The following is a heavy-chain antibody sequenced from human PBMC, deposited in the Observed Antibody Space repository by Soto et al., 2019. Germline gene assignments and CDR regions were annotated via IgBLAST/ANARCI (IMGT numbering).Heavy chain of an antibody. D-gene: IGHD1-26*01. CDR3: ARDECWNSGSYYFDY. CDR2: ISGYSGNT. J-gene: IGHJ4*01. CDR1: GDTFTSYG. Sequence: GASVSVAWKAAGDTFTSYGISWVRQAPGEGLEWMGWISGYSGNTRYAQKLQGRVTMTTDTSTNTVYMELRSLRSDDTAVYYWARDECWNSGSYYFDYWG. V-gene: IGHV1-18*01.